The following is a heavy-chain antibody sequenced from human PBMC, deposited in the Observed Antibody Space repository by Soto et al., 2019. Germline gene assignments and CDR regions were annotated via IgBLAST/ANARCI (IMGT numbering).Heavy chain of an antibody. D-gene: IGHD3-10*01. J-gene: IGHJ6*04. CDR1: GFTFYNYA. CDR3: PPSPYGRSPPPSFATAV. CDR2: ISGSGSFT. Sequence: PGGSLRLSCAASGFTFYNYAMSWVRQAPGKGLEWVSAISGSGSFTDYADSVKGRFTISRDNSKHTLYLQMISLTAADKSLYYLPPSPYGRSPPPSFATAVWPTGTTATVSP. V-gene: IGHV3-23*01.